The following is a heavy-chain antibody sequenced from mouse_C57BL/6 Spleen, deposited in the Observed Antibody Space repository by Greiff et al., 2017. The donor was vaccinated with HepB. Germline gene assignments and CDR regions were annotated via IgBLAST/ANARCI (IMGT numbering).Heavy chain of an antibody. V-gene: IGHV2-2*01. J-gene: IGHJ4*01. Sequence: VKLMESGPGLVQPSQSLSITCTVSGFSLTSYGVHWVRQSPGKGLEWLGVIWSGGSTDYNAAFISRLSISKDNSKSQVFFKMNSLQADDTAIYYCARIYDYYAMDYWGQGTSVTVSS. D-gene: IGHD2-3*01. CDR3: ARIYDYYAMDY. CDR1: GFSLTSYG. CDR2: IWSGGST.